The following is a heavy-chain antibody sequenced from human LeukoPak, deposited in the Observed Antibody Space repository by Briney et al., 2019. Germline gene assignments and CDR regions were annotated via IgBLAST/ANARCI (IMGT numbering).Heavy chain of an antibody. CDR2: INTNTGNP. J-gene: IGHJ5*02. CDR1: GYTFTNYA. CDR3: ARRKYSSSWYSLFDP. V-gene: IGHV7-4-1*02. D-gene: IGHD6-13*01. Sequence: ASVKVSCKASGYTFTNYAMNWVRQAPGQGLEWMGWINTNTGNPTYAQGFTGRFVFSLDTSVSTAYLQISSLKAEDTAVYYCARRKYSSSWYSLFDPWGQGTLVTVSS.